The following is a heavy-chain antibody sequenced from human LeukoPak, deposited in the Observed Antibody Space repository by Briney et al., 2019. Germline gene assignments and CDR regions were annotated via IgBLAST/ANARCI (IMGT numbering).Heavy chain of an antibody. D-gene: IGHD3-10*01. Sequence: GESLKISCKGSGYSFTSYWIGWVRQMPGKGLEWMGIIYPGDSDTRYSPSFQGQVTISADKSISTAYLQWSSLKASDTAMYYCARIATMVRGVIIALDYWGQGILVTVSS. CDR1: GYSFTSYW. J-gene: IGHJ4*02. V-gene: IGHV5-51*01. CDR2: IYPGDSDT. CDR3: ARIATMVRGVIIALDY.